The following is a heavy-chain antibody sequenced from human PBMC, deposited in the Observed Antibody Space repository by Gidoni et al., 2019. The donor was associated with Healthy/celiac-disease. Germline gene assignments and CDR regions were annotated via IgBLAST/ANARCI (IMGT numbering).Heavy chain of an antibody. CDR1: GYPFTSSG. Sequence: QVQLVPSGAEVKKTGASVKVSCKASGYPFTSSGISWVRPAPGQGLEWMGWISAYNGNTNYAQKLQGRVTMTTDTSTSTAYMELRSLRSDDTAVYYCARERDYDILTGHSGDFDYWGQGTLGTVSS. V-gene: IGHV1-18*01. D-gene: IGHD3-9*01. CDR2: ISAYNGNT. J-gene: IGHJ4*02. CDR3: ARERDYDILTGHSGDFDY.